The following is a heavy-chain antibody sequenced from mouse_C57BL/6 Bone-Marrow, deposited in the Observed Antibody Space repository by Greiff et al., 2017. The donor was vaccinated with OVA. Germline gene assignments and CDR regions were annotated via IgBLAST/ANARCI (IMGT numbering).Heavy chain of an antibody. J-gene: IGHJ2*01. CDR1: GYAFSSSW. CDR3: ARSDYGRDY. Sequence: VKLQESGPELVKPGASVKISCKASGYAFSSSWMNWVKQRPGKGLEWIGRIYPGDGDTNYNGKFKGKATLTADKSSSTAYMQLSSLTCEDSAVYFCARSDYGRDYWGKGTTLTVSS. D-gene: IGHD1-1*01. V-gene: IGHV1-82*01. CDR2: IYPGDGDT.